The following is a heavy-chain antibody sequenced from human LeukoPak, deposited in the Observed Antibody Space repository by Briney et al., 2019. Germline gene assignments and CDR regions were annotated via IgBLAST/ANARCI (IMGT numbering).Heavy chain of an antibody. Sequence: GGSLRLSCAAPGFTFSSYSMNWVRQAPGKGLEWVSSISSSSSYIYYADSVKGRFTISRDNAKNSLYLQMSSLRAEDTAVYYCAKQYFDLLPYFDDWGQGTLVTVSS. CDR3: AKQYFDLLPYFDD. J-gene: IGHJ4*02. CDR2: ISSSSSYI. D-gene: IGHD3-9*01. V-gene: IGHV3-21*04. CDR1: GFTFSSYS.